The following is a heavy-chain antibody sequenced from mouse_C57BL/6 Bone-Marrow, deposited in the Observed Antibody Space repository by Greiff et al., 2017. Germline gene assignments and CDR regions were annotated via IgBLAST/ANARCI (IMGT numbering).Heavy chain of an antibody. CDR2: IWSGGST. CDR1: GFSLTSYG. J-gene: IGHJ4*01. CDR3: ARKRIYYYGIGYAMDY. D-gene: IGHD1-1*01. Sequence: VKLQESGPGLVQPSQSLSITCTVSGFSLTSYGVHWVRQSPGKGLEWLGVIWSGGSTDYNAAFISRLSISKDNSKSQVFFKMNSLQADDTAIYYWARKRIYYYGIGYAMDYWGQGTSVTVSS. V-gene: IGHV2-2*01.